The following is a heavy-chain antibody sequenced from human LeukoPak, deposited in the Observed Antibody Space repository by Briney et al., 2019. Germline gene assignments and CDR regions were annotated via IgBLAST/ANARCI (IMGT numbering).Heavy chain of an antibody. V-gene: IGHV4-39*01. CDR3: ASPSSEDWFDP. CDR2: IYYSGST. D-gene: IGHD6-13*01. CDR1: GGSISSGSYY. Sequence: SETLSLTCTVSGGSISSGSYYWGWIRQPPGKGLEWIGSIYYSGSTYYNPSLKSRVTISVDTSKNQFSLKLSSVTAADTAVYYCASPSSEDWFDPWGQGTLVTVSS. J-gene: IGHJ5*02.